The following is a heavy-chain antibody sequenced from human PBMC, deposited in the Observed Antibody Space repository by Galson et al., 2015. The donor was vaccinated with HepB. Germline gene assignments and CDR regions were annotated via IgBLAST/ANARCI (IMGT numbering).Heavy chain of an antibody. CDR2: ISSSSSYI. Sequence: SLRLSCAASGFTFSSYSMNWVRQAPGKGLEWVPSISSSSSYIYYADSVKGRFTISRDNAKNSLYLQMNSLRAEDTAVYYCARDEAAATWDYWGQGTLVTVSS. J-gene: IGHJ4*02. D-gene: IGHD6-13*01. V-gene: IGHV3-21*01. CDR3: ARDEAAATWDY. CDR1: GFTFSSYS.